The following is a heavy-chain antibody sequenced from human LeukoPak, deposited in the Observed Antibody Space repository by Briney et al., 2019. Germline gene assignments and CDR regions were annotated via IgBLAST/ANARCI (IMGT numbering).Heavy chain of an antibody. Sequence: PGGSLRLSCAASGFTFSHMNWVRQAPGKGLEWVSYISSSSTTIYYADSVKGRFTISRDNAKNSLYLQMNSLRAEDTAVYYCAKRSGYGSLFDYWGQGTLVTVSS. D-gene: IGHD6-25*01. CDR3: AKRSGYGSLFDY. CDR1: GFTFSH. J-gene: IGHJ4*02. V-gene: IGHV3-48*01. CDR2: ISSSSTTI.